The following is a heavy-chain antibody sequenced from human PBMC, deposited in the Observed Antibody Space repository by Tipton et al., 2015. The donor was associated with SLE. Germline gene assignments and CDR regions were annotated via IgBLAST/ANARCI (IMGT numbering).Heavy chain of an antibody. Sequence: TLSLTCTVSGGPIRSLYWSWIRQPPRKGLEWLKGLEWIGDISYNGSPNYNPSLKNRVTISVDTSKNEFSLNLNSATAADTGVYYCARGVAFDSWGRGTLVTVSS. V-gene: IGHV4-59*11. CDR1: GGPIRSLY. CDR3: ARGVAFDS. CDR2: ISYNGSP. J-gene: IGHJ4*02.